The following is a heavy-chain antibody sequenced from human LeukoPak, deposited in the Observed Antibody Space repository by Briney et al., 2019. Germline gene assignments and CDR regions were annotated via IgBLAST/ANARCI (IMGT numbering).Heavy chain of an antibody. J-gene: IGHJ4*02. D-gene: IGHD3-9*01. CDR3: ARGHYDILTASYKWTPDY. CDR1: GFTFSTYN. Sequence: GGSLRLSCAASGFTFSTYNMNWVRQAPGKGLEWVSSITSGGTYTYYADSVKGRFTTSRDDAKNSLSLQLSSLRAEDTAVYYCARGHYDILTASYKWTPDYWGQGILVTVSS. V-gene: IGHV3-21*06. CDR2: ITSGGTYT.